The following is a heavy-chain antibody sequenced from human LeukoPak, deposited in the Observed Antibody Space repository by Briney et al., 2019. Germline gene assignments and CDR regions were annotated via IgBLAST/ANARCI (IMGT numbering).Heavy chain of an antibody. Sequence: GASVKVSCKASGYTFTSYDINWVRQATGQGLEWMGWMNPNSGNTGYAQKFQGRVTITRNTSISTAYMELSSLRSEDTAVYYCARFPVVPAASIDYWGQGTLVTVSS. D-gene: IGHD2-2*01. J-gene: IGHJ4*02. CDR2: MNPNSGNT. V-gene: IGHV1-8*03. CDR3: ARFPVVPAASIDY. CDR1: GYTFTSYD.